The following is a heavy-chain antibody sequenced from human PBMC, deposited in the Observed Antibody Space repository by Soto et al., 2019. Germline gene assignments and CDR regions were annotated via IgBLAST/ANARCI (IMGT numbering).Heavy chain of an antibody. CDR1: GFTFSSYG. CDR3: GKSYDYVWGSYRLPTD. V-gene: IGHV3-30*18. Sequence: QVQLVESGGGVVQPGRSLRLSCAASGFTFSSYGMHWVRQAPGKGLEWVAVISYDGSNKYYADSVKGRFTISRDNSKNPLYLQMDSLRAEDTAVDYWGKSYDYVWGSYRLPTDWGQGTLVTVSS. CDR2: ISYDGSNK. D-gene: IGHD3-16*02. J-gene: IGHJ4*02.